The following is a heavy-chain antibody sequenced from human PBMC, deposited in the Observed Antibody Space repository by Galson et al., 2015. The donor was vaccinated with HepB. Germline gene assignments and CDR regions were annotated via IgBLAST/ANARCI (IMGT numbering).Heavy chain of an antibody. J-gene: IGHJ4*02. CDR3: ARDYYHPGSQYYFDY. V-gene: IGHV1-18*01. CDR1: GYTFSRYG. D-gene: IGHD3-10*01. Sequence: SVKVSCKASGYTFSRYGLNWVRQAPGQGLEWMGWISGYNGNTNYAQKLQARVTMTTDTSTSTAYMELRSLRSDDTAVYYCARDYYHPGSQYYFDYWGQGTLVTVSS. CDR2: ISGYNGNT.